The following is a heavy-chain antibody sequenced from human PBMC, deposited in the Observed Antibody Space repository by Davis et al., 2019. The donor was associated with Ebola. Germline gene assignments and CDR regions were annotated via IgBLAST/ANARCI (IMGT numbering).Heavy chain of an antibody. D-gene: IGHD2-2*01. J-gene: IGHJ4*02. CDR2: INPNSGGT. CDR1: GYTFTGYY. Sequence: AASVKVSCKASGYTFTGYYMHWVRQAPGQGLEWMGRINPNSGGTNYAQKFQGRVTMTRDTSISTAYMELSRLRSDDTAVYYCARHTDDCSSTSCSLTLDFWGQGTLVTVSS. V-gene: IGHV1-2*06. CDR3: ARHTDDCSSTSCSLTLDF.